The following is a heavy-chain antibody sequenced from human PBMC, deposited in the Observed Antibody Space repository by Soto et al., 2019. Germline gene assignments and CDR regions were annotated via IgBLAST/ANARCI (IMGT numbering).Heavy chain of an antibody. CDR1: GFTFDDYA. V-gene: IGHV3-9*01. CDR2: IIWNSAYI. Sequence: GGSLRLSCAVSGFTFDDYAMHWVRQAPGKGLEWVAGIIWNSAYIVYADSVKGRFTISRDNAKNSLHLQMDSLRAEDTALYYCVKDSTVSGVRQGLDFWGRGNLVTVSS. J-gene: IGHJ4*02. D-gene: IGHD6-19*01. CDR3: VKDSTVSGVRQGLDF.